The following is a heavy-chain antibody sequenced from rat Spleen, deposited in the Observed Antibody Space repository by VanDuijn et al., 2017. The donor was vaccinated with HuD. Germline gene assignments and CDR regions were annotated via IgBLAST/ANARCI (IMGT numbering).Heavy chain of an antibody. CDR2: INSAGTT. Sequence: EVHLQESGPGLVKPSQSLSLTCSVTGHSITTAYRWNWIRKFPGNKLEWLGYINSAGTTNNNPSLKSRISITRDTSKNQFFLQVNSVTAEDTATYYCARSDGVHYYLPFADWGQGTLVTVSS. CDR3: ARSDGVHYYLPFAD. J-gene: IGHJ3*01. V-gene: IGHV3-3*01. D-gene: IGHD1-12*02. CDR1: GHSITTAYR.